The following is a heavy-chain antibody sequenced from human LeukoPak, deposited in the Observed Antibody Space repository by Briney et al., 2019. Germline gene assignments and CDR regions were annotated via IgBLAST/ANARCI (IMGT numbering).Heavy chain of an antibody. V-gene: IGHV4-59*08. CDR3: AKSGWFGELLLDY. CDR2: IYHSGST. CDR1: GGSISSYY. Sequence: SETLSLTCTVSGGSISSYYWSWIRQPPGKGLEWIGYIYHSGSTNYNPSLKSRVTISVDTSKNQFSLKLSSVTAADTAVYYCAKSGWFGELLLDYWGQGTLVTVSS. D-gene: IGHD3-10*01. J-gene: IGHJ4*02.